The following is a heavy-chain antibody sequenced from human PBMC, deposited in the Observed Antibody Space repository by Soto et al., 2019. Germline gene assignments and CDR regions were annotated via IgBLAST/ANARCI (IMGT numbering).Heavy chain of an antibody. D-gene: IGHD2-15*01. V-gene: IGHV4-59*01. J-gene: IGHJ6*03. CDR1: GGSISSYY. CDR3: ARENGAATEYYYYYMDV. Sequence: SETLSLTCTVSGGSISSYYWSWIRQPPGKGLEWIGYIYYSGSTNYNPSLKSRVTISVDTSKNQSSLKLSSVTAADTAVYYCARENGAATEYYYYYMDVWGKGTTVTVSS. CDR2: IYYSGST.